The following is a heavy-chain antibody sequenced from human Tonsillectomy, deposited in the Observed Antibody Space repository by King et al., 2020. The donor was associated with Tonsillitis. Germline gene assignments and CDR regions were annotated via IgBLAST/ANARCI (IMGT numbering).Heavy chain of an antibody. CDR3: ARGVVVVAAMEYFYYMDV. D-gene: IGHD2-15*01. Sequence: VQLQQWGAGLLKPSETLSLPCAVYGGSFSGYYWSWIRQPPGNGLEWIGEINHSGSTNYNPSLKSRVTISVDTSKNQFSLKLSSVTAADTAVYYCARGVVVVAAMEYFYYMDVWGKGTPVTVSS. CDR2: INHSGST. V-gene: IGHV4-34*01. J-gene: IGHJ6*03. CDR1: GGSFSGYY.